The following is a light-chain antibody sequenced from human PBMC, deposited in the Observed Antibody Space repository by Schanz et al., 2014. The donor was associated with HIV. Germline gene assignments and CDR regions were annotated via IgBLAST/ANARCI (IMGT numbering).Light chain of an antibody. J-gene: IGLJ1*01. V-gene: IGLV1-51*01. CDR1: TSNIGNSY. CDR3: GTWDSRMSVGFV. Sequence: QSVLTQPPSVSAAPGQKVTISCSGSTSNIGNSYVSWYQQLPRTAPKLLIYDNSKRPSGIPDRFSGSKSGTSATLAITGLQTGDEADYYCGTWDSRMSVGFVFGSGTKLTVL. CDR2: DNS.